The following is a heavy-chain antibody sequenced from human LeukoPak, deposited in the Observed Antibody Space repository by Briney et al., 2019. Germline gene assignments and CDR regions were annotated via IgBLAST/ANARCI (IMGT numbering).Heavy chain of an antibody. CDR2: INHSGST. J-gene: IGHJ5*02. V-gene: IGHV4-34*01. CDR3: ARMDINWNYFWFDP. CDR1: GGSFSGYY. Sequence: QPSETLSPSCAVYGGSFSGYYWSWIRQPPGKGLEWIGEINHSGSTNYNPSLKSRVTISVDTSKNQFSLKLSSVTAADTAVYYCARMDINWNYFWFDPWGQGTLVTVSS. D-gene: IGHD1-7*01.